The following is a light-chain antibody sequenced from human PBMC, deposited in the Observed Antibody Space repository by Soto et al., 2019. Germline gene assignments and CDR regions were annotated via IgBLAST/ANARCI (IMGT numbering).Light chain of an antibody. CDR1: QSVSSY. V-gene: IGKV3-11*01. CDR3: QQRSNCPLT. J-gene: IGKJ4*01. CDR2: DAS. Sequence: EIVLTQSPATLSLSPGERATLSCRASQSVSSYLAWYQQKPGQAPRLLIYDASNRATDIPARFSGSGSGTDFTLTIGSLEPEDFAVYYCQQRSNCPLTFGGGTKVEIK.